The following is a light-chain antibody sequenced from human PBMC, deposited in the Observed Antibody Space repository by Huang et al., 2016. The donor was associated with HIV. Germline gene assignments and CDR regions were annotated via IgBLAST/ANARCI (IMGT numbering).Light chain of an antibody. Sequence: IHLTQSPSSLSASVGDRVTVPCRSSQAIGNSLAWYQQGLGKAPKLQIYGSSTLQTGVAPRFSGNGSGTDFTLTIASLLPGDFATYFCQQLKSYPLTFGGGT. CDR3: QQLKSYPLT. J-gene: IGKJ4*01. CDR1: QAIGNS. CDR2: GSS. V-gene: IGKV1-9*01.